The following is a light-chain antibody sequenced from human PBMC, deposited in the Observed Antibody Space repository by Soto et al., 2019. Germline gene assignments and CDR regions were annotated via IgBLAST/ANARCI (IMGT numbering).Light chain of an antibody. V-gene: IGLV4-69*01. CDR1: SGYSSYA. Sequence: QLVLTQSPSASASLGASVKLTCTLSSGYSSYAIAWHQQQPEKGPRYLMNLNSDGTHSKGDGIPDRFSGSSSGAERYLTISSLQSEDEADYYCQTWGSGIVVFGGGTKLTVL. CDR3: QTWGSGIVV. CDR2: LNSDGTH. J-gene: IGLJ3*02.